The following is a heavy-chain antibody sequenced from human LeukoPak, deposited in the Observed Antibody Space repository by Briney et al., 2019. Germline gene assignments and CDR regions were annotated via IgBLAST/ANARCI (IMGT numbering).Heavy chain of an antibody. D-gene: IGHD2/OR15-2a*01. CDR1: GYSISSGYY. V-gene: IGHV4-38-2*02. J-gene: IGHJ3*02. CDR2: IYHSGST. Sequence: SETLSLTCTVSGYSISSGYYWGWIRQPPGKGLEWIGSIYHSGSTNYNPSLKSRVTISVDTSKNQFSLKLSSVTATDTAVYYCARRFYPSLFAFDIWGQGTMVAVSS. CDR3: ARRFYPSLFAFDI.